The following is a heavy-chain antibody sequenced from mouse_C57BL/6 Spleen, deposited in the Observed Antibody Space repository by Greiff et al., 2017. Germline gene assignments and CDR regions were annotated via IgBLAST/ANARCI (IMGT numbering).Heavy chain of an antibody. Sequence: VQLQQSGPELVKPGASVKISCKASGYSFTGYYMNWVKQSPEKSLEWIGEINPSTGGTTYNQKFKAKATLTVDKSSSTAYMQLKRLTSEDSAVYYCARDFDYDGAWFAYWGQGTLVTVSA. V-gene: IGHV1-42*01. D-gene: IGHD2-4*01. J-gene: IGHJ3*01. CDR2: INPSTGGT. CDR1: GYSFTGYY. CDR3: ARDFDYDGAWFAY.